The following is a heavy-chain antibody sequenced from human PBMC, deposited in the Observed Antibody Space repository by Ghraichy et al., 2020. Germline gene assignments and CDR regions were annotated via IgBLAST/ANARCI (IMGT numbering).Heavy chain of an antibody. J-gene: IGHJ4*02. V-gene: IGHV3-74*01. Sequence: GGSLRLSCAASGFTFSSYWMHWVRQAPGKGLVWVSRINSDGSSTSYADSVKGRFTISRDNAKNTLYLQMNSLRAEDTAVYYCARVGGYDVNDYWGQGTLVTVSS. CDR3: ARVGGYDVNDY. CDR1: GFTFSSYW. D-gene: IGHD5-12*01. CDR2: INSDGSST.